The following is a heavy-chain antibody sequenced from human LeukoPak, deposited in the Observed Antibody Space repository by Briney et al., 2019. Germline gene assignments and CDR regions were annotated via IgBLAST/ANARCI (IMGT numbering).Heavy chain of an antibody. V-gene: IGHV3-48*01. CDR3: ARDGGGDY. CDR1: GFTFSLYS. D-gene: IGHD3-16*01. CDR2: ITSGSSTI. Sequence: PGGSLRLSCVSSGFTFSLYSMNWVRQAPGKGLEWVSYITSGSSTIYYADSVKGRFTISRDNAKNSLFLQMNSLRAEDTAVYYCARDGGGDYWGQGTLVTVSS. J-gene: IGHJ4*02.